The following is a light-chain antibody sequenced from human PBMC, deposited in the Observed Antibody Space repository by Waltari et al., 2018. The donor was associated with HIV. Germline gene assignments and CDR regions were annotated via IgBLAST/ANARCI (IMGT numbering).Light chain of an antibody. CDR1: SSNIGNNY. CDR3: GTWDSSLSVVV. V-gene: IGLV1-51*02. CDR2: ENI. J-gene: IGLJ2*01. Sequence: QSVLTQPPSVSAAPGQKVTISCSGSSSNIGNNYVSWYQQLPGTAPKLLIYENIKRPSGIPDRFSGSKSGTSATLGITGLQTGDEADYYCGTWDSSLSVVVFGGGTKLTVL.